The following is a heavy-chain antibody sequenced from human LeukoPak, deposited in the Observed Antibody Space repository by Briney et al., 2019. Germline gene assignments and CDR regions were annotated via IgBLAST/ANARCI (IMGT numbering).Heavy chain of an antibody. J-gene: IGHJ4*02. CDR2: ISGSGGNT. CDR1: GFTFSSYA. Sequence: GGSLRLSCAASGFTFSSYALSWVRQAPGKGLEWVSAISGSGGNTYSADSVKGRFTISRDNSKNTLYLQMNSLSAEDTAVYYCAKRDRPCSGDCSAPYYFDYWGQGTLVTVSS. CDR3: AKRDRPCSGDCSAPYYFDY. V-gene: IGHV3-23*01. D-gene: IGHD2-21*02.